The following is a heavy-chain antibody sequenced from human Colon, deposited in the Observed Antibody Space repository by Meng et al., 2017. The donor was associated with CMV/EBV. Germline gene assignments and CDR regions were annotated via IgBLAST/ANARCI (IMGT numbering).Heavy chain of an antibody. CDR1: GFPFSGFA. CDR2: ISGSRDST. J-gene: IGHJ4*02. CDR3: AKEASYDYWSGYSDY. V-gene: IGHV3-23*01. D-gene: IGHD3/OR15-3a*01. Sequence: GGSLRLSCVASGFPFSGFAMTWVRQAPGKGLEWVAAISGSRDSTHHADSVEGRFTISRDKARNTVYLEMTSPRVEDTALYYCAKEASYDYWSGYSDYWGQGTQVTVSS.